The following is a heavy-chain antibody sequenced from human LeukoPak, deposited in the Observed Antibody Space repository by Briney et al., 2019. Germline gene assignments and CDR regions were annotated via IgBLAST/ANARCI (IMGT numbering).Heavy chain of an antibody. CDR2: IIPILGIA. CDR1: GGTFSSYA. V-gene: IGHV1-69*04. CDR3: ARHHIGSLWFDP. J-gene: IGHJ5*02. Sequence: GASVKVSCKASGGTFSSYAISWVRQAPGQGLEWTGRIIPILGIANYAQKFQGRVTITVDKSTSTAYMELSSLRSEDTAVYYCARHHIGSLWFDPWGQGTLVTVSS. D-gene: IGHD5-12*01.